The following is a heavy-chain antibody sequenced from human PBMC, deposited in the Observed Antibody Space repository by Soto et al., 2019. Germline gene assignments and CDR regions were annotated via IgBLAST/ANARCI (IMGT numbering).Heavy chain of an antibody. CDR1: GFSLSTGGVG. J-gene: IGHJ4*02. CDR2: IYWHDDK. Sequence: QITLKESGPTLVKPTQTLTLTCSFSGFSLSTGGVGVGWIRQPPGKALEWLAVIYWHDDKRYSPALKNRLTITTDTSKNQLVLTTTNVDPVDTATYYCAHKPPAGYYHFAYWGQGTLVTVSS. D-gene: IGHD3-9*01. V-gene: IGHV2-5*01. CDR3: AHKPPAGYYHFAY.